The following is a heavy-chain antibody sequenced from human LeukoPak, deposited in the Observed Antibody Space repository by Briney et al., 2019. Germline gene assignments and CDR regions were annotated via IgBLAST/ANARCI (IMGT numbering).Heavy chain of an antibody. Sequence: PGRSLRLSCAASGFTFSSYGMHWVRQAPGKGLEWVAVISYDGSNKYYADSVKGRFTISRDNSKNTLYLQMNSLRAEDTAVYYCAESTDSYSGSYLDYWGQGTLVTVSS. V-gene: IGHV3-30*18. CDR2: ISYDGSNK. J-gene: IGHJ4*02. CDR1: GFTFSSYG. D-gene: IGHD1-26*01. CDR3: AESTDSYSGSYLDY.